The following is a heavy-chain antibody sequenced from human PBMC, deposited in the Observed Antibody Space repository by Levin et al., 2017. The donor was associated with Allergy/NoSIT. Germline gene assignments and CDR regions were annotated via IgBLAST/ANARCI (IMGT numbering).Heavy chain of an antibody. D-gene: IGHD3-10*01. V-gene: IGHV3-9*01. CDR3: AKDIAGPTNHRDYYGSGSYANYYYGMDG. CDR2: ISWNSGSI. Sequence: GGSLRLSCAASGFTFDDYAMHWVRQAPGKGLEWVSGISWNSGSIGYADSVMGRFTISRDNAKNSLYLQMNSLRAEDTALYYCAKDIAGPTNHRDYYGSGSYANYYYGMDGWGQGTTVTVSS. CDR1: GFTFDDYA. J-gene: IGHJ6*02.